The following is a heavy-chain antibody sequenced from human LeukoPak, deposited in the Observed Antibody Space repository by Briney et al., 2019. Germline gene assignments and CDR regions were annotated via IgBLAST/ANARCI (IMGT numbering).Heavy chain of an antibody. Sequence: SETLSLTCTVSGGSISSYYWSWIRQPAGKGLEWIGYIYYSGSTNYNPSLKSRVTISVDTSKNQFSLKLSSVTAADTAVYYCARGADSSGYYSIFYFDYWGQGTLVTVSS. CDR1: GGSISSYY. CDR2: IYYSGST. J-gene: IGHJ4*02. CDR3: ARGADSSGYYSIFYFDY. D-gene: IGHD3-22*01. V-gene: IGHV4-59*01.